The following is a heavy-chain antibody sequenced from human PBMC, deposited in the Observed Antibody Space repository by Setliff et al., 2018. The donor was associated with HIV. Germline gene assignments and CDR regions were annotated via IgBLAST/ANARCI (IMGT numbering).Heavy chain of an antibody. CDR2: MNPNSGNT. V-gene: IGHV1-8*02. CDR1: GYTFTSYD. Sequence: ASVKVSCKASGYTFTSYDINWVRQATGQGLEWMGWMNPNSGNTGYAQKFQGRVTMTRNTSIRTAYMELSSLRSEDTAVYYCARGGGVYCSGGSCYTSVDFQHWGQGTRVTVSS. D-gene: IGHD2-15*01. CDR3: ARGGGVYCSGGSCYTSVDFQH. J-gene: IGHJ1*01.